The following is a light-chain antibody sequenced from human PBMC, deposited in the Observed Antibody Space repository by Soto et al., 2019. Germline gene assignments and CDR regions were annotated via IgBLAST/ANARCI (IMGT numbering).Light chain of an antibody. V-gene: IGLV2-14*01. CDR3: SSYTSSSTRGV. J-gene: IGLJ3*02. CDR1: SSDVGGYNY. Sequence: QPASVSGSPGQSITISCTGTSSDVGGYNYVSWYQQHPGKAPKLMIYEVSNRPSGVSNRFSGSKSGNTASLTIFGLQAEDEADYYCSSYTSSSTRGVFGGGTKLTVL. CDR2: EVS.